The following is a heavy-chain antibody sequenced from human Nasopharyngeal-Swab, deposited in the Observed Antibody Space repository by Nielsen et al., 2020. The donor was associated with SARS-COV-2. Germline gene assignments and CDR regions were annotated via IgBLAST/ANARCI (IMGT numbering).Heavy chain of an antibody. CDR2: MNPNSGTT. Sequence: ASVTVSCKASGYTFTSYGISWVRQAPGQGLEWMGWMNPNSGTTRYAQKFQGRVTMTRNTSISRVYMELSSLRSEDTAVYYCARVGASSRMGTIIVVALYYFNYWGQGTLVTVTS. CDR3: ARVGASSRMGTIIVVALYYFNY. D-gene: IGHD3-22*01. J-gene: IGHJ4*02. V-gene: IGHV1-8*02. CDR1: GYTFTSYG.